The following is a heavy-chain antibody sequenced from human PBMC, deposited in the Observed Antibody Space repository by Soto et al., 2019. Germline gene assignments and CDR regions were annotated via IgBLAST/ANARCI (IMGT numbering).Heavy chain of an antibody. D-gene: IGHD2-8*01. V-gene: IGHV3-49*04. CDR3: TKKYHNGPP. CDR2: ISSQAYGGTA. J-gene: IGHJ5*02. CDR1: GITFANYP. Sequence: SLRLSCERSGITFANYPMSWVRPPPGKGPEWLGFISSQAYGGTADYAAYVEGRFTMSRDDSTRIAYLQINNLQTEETAADYCTKKYHNGPPWGDGT.